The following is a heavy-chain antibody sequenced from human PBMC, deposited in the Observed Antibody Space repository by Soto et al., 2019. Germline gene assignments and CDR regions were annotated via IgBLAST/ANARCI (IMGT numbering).Heavy chain of an antibody. Sequence: PSETLSLTCTVSGGSISSYYWSWIRQPPGKGLEWIGYIYYSGSTNYNPSLKSRVTISVDTSKNQFSLKLSSVTAADTAVYYCARGLTLGQWLFASFDYWGQGTLVTVSS. V-gene: IGHV4-59*01. J-gene: IGHJ4*02. CDR3: ARGLTLGQWLFASFDY. CDR2: IYYSGST. CDR1: GGSISSYY. D-gene: IGHD3-22*01.